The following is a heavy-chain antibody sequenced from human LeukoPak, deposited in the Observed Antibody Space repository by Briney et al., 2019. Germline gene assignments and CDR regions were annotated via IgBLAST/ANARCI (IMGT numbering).Heavy chain of an antibody. J-gene: IGHJ3*02. Sequence: SETLSLTCTVSGGSISSSSYYWGWIRQPPGKGLEWIGSIYYSGSTYYNPSLKSRVTISVDTSKHQFSLKLSSVTAADTAVYYCARLSGGYDAFDIWGQGTMVTVSS. CDR1: GGSISSSSYY. V-gene: IGHV4-39*07. CDR2: IYYSGST. CDR3: ARLSGGYDAFDI. D-gene: IGHD3-10*01.